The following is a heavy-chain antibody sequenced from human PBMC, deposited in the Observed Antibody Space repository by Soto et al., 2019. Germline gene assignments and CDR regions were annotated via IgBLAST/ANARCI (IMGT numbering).Heavy chain of an antibody. CDR1: GGSISSYY. CDR3: ARHVRRYLDWLLDY. V-gene: IGHV4-59*08. CDR2: IYYSGST. J-gene: IGHJ4*02. Sequence: PSETLSLTSTVSGGSISSYYWSWIRQPPGKGLEWIGYIYYSGSTNYNPSLKSRVTISVDTSKNQFSLKLSSVTAADTAVYYCARHVRRYLDWLLDYWGQGTLVTVSS. D-gene: IGHD3-9*01.